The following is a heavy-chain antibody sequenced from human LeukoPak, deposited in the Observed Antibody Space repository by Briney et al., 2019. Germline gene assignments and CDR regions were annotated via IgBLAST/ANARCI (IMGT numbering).Heavy chain of an antibody. D-gene: IGHD5-12*01. V-gene: IGHV1-2*02. CDR3: AREVADAFDV. Sequence: ASVNVSCKASGYTFTGYYVHWVRQAPGQGLEWMGCINPNSGGTNYAQKFQGRVTMTRDTSISTAYMELNSLRSDDTAVYFCAREVADAFDVWGQGTMVTVSS. CDR1: GYTFTGYY. J-gene: IGHJ3*01. CDR2: INPNSGGT.